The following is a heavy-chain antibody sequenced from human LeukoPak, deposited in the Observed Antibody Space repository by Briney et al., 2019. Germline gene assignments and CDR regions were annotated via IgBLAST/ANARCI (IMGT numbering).Heavy chain of an antibody. D-gene: IGHD6-6*01. CDR3: ANDVMLSSSGRYVVY. CDR1: GFTFADYA. J-gene: IGHJ4*02. CDR2: ITWNIGRI. V-gene: IGHV3-9*01. Sequence: GGSLRLSCAASGFTFADYAMHWVRHAPGKGLEWVSGITWNIGRIGYADSVKGRFTISRDNPKNSLYLQMNSLRAEDTPLFYCANDVMLSSSGRYVVYSGQGALAADSS.